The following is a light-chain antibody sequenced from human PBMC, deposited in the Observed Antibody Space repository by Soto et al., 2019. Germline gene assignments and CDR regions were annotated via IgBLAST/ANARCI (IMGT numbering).Light chain of an antibody. CDR1: QRVSSN. Sequence: EIVMTQYPGTLSVSPGERAILSCGASQRVSSNLAWYQQKPGQAPRLLIYGASTRATGIPARFSGIGSGTDFALTISSLQSEDFGVYYCQQYHDWVTFGGGTKVEIK. V-gene: IGKV3D-15*01. J-gene: IGKJ4*01. CDR2: GAS. CDR3: QQYHDWVT.